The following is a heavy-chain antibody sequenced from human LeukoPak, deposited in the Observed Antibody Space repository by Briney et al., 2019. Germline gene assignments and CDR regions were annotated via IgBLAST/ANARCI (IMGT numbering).Heavy chain of an antibody. CDR1: GGTFSSYA. J-gene: IGHJ3*02. Sequence: ASVKVSCEASGGTFSSYAISWVRQAPGQGLEWMGGIIPIFGTANYAQKFQGRVTITTDESTSTAYMELSSLRSEDTAVYYCARDRCSSTSCYTDDAFDIWGQGTMVTVSS. D-gene: IGHD2-2*02. CDR2: IIPIFGTA. V-gene: IGHV1-69*05. CDR3: ARDRCSSTSCYTDDAFDI.